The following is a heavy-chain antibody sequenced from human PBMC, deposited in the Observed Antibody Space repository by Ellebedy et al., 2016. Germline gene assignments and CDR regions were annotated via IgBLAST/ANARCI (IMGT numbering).Heavy chain of an antibody. CDR2: IYPVDSDT. J-gene: IGHJ4*02. V-gene: IGHV5-51*01. CDR1: GYSFTSYW. D-gene: IGHD3-10*01. Sequence: GESLKISCKGSGYSFTSYWIAWVRQMPGKGLEWMGIIYPVDSDTRYSPSFQGQVTISVDKSISTAYLQWSGLKASDTATYYCARSLFGELPRALDYWGQGTLVTVSS. CDR3: ARSLFGELPRALDY.